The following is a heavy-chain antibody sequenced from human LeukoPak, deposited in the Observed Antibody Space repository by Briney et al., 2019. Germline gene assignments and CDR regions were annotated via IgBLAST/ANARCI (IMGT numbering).Heavy chain of an antibody. CDR3: AKDFTPDGIWDIDY. J-gene: IGHJ4*02. Sequence: GGSLRLSCAASGFTVSSNYMSWVRQAPGKGLEWVSGIYGGGSGSTFYAESVKGRFTISRDNSKNTLYLQMNSLRDEDTAIYYCAKDFTPDGIWDIDYWGRGTLITVSS. CDR2: IYGGGSGST. D-gene: IGHD1-14*01. V-gene: IGHV3-53*01. CDR1: GFTVSSNY.